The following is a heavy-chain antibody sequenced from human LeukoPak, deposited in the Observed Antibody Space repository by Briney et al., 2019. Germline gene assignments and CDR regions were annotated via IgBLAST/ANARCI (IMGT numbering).Heavy chain of an antibody. CDR3: ARENRCSDTSCENDY. CDR1: GYTFRDYF. J-gene: IGHJ4*02. Sequence: ASVKVSCKATGYTFRDYFMFWVRQAPGQGLEWMGYINPNTGDTTYARQFQGRVTMTRVTSISTAYMELSRLRPDDTAVYYCARENRCSDTSCENDYWGQGALVTVSS. V-gene: IGHV1-2*02. D-gene: IGHD2-2*01. CDR2: INPNTGDT.